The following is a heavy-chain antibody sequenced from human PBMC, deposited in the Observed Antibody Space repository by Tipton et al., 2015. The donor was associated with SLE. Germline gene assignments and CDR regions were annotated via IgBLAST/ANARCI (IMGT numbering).Heavy chain of an antibody. CDR2: IYYSGST. J-gene: IGHJ6*03. CDR1: GGSISSYY. D-gene: IGHD3-3*01. V-gene: IGHV4-59*08. Sequence: TLSLTCTVSGGSISSYYWSWIRQPPGKGLEWIGYIYYSGSTNYNPSLKSRVTISVDTSKNQFSLKLSSVTAADTAVYYCARRAFGDFWSGYTGPMDVWGKGTTVTVSS. CDR3: ARRAFGDFWSGYTGPMDV.